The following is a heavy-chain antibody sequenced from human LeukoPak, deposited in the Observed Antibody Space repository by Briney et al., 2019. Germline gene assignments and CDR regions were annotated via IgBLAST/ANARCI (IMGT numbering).Heavy chain of an antibody. D-gene: IGHD2-8*01. V-gene: IGHV3-21*01. CDR3: ARVMRRGNYLDY. Sequence: GGSLRLSCEASGFTFSNYYMNWVRQAPGKGLEWLSSISGSKTYISHADSVKGRFTIARDNAKNSLYLQMNSLRADDTAMYYCARVMRRGNYLDYWGQGTLVTVSS. CDR2: ISGSKTYI. J-gene: IGHJ4*02. CDR1: GFTFSNYY.